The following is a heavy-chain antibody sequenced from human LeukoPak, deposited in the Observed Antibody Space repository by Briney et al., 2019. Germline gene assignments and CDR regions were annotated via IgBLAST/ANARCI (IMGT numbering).Heavy chain of an antibody. J-gene: IGHJ5*01. V-gene: IGHV3-13*04. CDR1: GFIFSSYD. Sequence: GGSLRLSCAASGFIFSSYDMHWVRRATGKGLEWVSSIAITGNTFYSGSVKGRFTISRENAKNSLYLQMNSLRAGDTAVYYCARGLTGGLDSWGQGTLVTVSS. CDR2: IAITGNT. CDR3: ARGLTGGLDS. D-gene: IGHD1-26*01.